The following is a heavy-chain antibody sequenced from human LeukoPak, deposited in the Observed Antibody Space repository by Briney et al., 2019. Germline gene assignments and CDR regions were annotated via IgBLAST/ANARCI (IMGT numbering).Heavy chain of an antibody. J-gene: IGHJ4*02. CDR3: ARERDGVATTGALFDY. D-gene: IGHD5-12*01. V-gene: IGHV3-7*01. Sequence: GGSLRLSCAASGFTFSSFWMTWVRQAPGKGLEWVATIKEDGRETYYVDSVKGRFIISRDNAKNSLFLQMSSLTAEDTAVYYCARERDGVATTGALFDYWGLGTLITVSS. CDR2: IKEDGRET. CDR1: GFTFSSFW.